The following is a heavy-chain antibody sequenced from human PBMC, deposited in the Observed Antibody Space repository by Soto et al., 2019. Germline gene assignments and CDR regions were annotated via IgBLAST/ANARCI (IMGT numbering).Heavy chain of an antibody. D-gene: IGHD3-22*01. CDR3: ARDTSSGYYHGYYYYGMDV. J-gene: IGHJ6*02. Sequence: GASVKVSCKASGYTFTSYGISWVRQAPGQGLEWMGWISAYNGNTNYAQKLQGRVTMTTDTSTSTAYMELRSLRSDDTAVYYCARDTSSGYYHGYYYYGMDVWGQGTTVTVSS. CDR2: ISAYNGNT. CDR1: GYTFTSYG. V-gene: IGHV1-18*04.